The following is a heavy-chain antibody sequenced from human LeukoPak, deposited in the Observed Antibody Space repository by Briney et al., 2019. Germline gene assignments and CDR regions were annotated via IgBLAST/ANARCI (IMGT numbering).Heavy chain of an antibody. V-gene: IGHV4-34*01. CDR3: ASSPPAVASHYFDY. J-gene: IGHJ4*02. CDR1: GGSFSGYY. Sequence: SETLSLTCAVYGGSFSGYYWSWIRQPPGKGLEWIGEINHSGSTNYNPSLKSRVAISVDTSKNQFSLKLSSVTAADTAVYYRASSPPAVASHYFDYWGQGTLVTVSS. CDR2: INHSGST.